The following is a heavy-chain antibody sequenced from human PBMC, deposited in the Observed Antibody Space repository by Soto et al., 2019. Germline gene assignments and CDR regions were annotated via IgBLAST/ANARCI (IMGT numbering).Heavy chain of an antibody. CDR2: INPASGHT. CDR1: GYTFTTYA. D-gene: IGHD1-26*01. V-gene: IGHV1-3*01. Sequence: QVQLVQSGAEVKKPGASVKVSCKASGYTFTTYALHWVRQAPGQRPEWMGWINPASGHTKYSKKFQDRVTITRDTSASTGYMELSSLRSEDTAVYYCGRPVVGATGEILYNAMDGWGQGTTVTVSS. CDR3: GRPVVGATGEILYNAMDG. J-gene: IGHJ6*02.